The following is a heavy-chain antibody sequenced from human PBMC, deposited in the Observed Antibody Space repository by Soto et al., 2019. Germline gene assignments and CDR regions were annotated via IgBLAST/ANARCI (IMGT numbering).Heavy chain of an antibody. Sequence: GGSLRLSCAASGFTVGTSYMTWVRQAPGKGPDWISVIFSGGSTFYADSVKGRFTISRDNSKNTVYLQMNSLRGEDTAVYYCVRGGSAAAKASEHWGQGILVTVSS. D-gene: IGHD2-15*01. CDR3: VRGGSAAAKASEH. CDR2: IFSGGST. J-gene: IGHJ1*01. CDR1: GFTVGTSY. V-gene: IGHV3-66*01.